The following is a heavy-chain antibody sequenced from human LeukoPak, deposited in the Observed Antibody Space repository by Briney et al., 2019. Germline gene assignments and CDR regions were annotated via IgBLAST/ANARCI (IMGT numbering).Heavy chain of an antibody. V-gene: IGHV3-7*01. Sequence: PGGSLRLSCAASGFTFNSYWMSWVRQAPGKGLEWVANIKQDGSEKYYVDSVKGRFTISRDNAKNSLYLQMNSLRADDTALYYCARGYCSSTSCFSAGLKDFWGQGTLVTVSS. CDR1: GFTFNSYW. CDR3: ARGYCSSTSCFSAGLKDF. D-gene: IGHD2-2*01. J-gene: IGHJ4*02. CDR2: IKQDGSEK.